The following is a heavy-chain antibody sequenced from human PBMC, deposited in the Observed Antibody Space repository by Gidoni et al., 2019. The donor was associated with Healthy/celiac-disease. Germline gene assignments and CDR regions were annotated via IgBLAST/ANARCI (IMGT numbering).Heavy chain of an antibody. CDR3: AKALSIRLGEFHDY. V-gene: IGHV3-23*01. D-gene: IGHD3-16*01. Sequence: AISGSGGSTYYADSVKGRFTISRDNSKNTLYLQMNSLRAEDTAVYYCAKALSIRLGEFHDYWGQGTLVTVSS. CDR2: ISGSGGST. J-gene: IGHJ4*02.